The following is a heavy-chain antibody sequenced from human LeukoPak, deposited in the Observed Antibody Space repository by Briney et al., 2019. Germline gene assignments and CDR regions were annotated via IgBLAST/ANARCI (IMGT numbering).Heavy chain of an antibody. CDR3: ARGGSGWYYYYYYMDV. J-gene: IGHJ6*03. Sequence: KPSETLSLTCTVSGGSISSSSYYWGWIRQPPGKGLEWIGSIYYSGSTYYNPSLKSRVTISVDTSKNQFSLKLSSVTAADTAVYYCARGGSGWYYYYYYMDVWGKGTTVTVSS. CDR1: GGSISSSSYY. V-gene: IGHV4-39*07. D-gene: IGHD6-19*01. CDR2: IYYSGST.